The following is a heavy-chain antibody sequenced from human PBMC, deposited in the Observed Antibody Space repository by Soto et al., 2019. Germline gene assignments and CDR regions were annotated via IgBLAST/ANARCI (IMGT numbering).Heavy chain of an antibody. CDR3: AKDQVEWLQFGRSYYFDY. CDR2: ISYDGSNK. CDR1: GFTFSSYG. Sequence: GGSLRLSCAASGFTFSSYGMHWVRQAPGKGLEWVAVISYDGSNKYYADSVKGRFTISRDNSKNTLYLQMNSLRAEDTAVYYCAKDQVEWLQFGRSYYFDYWGQGTLVTVSS. V-gene: IGHV3-30*18. J-gene: IGHJ4*02. D-gene: IGHD5-12*01.